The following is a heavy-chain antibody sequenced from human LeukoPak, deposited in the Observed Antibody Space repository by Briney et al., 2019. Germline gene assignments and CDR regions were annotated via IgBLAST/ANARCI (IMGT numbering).Heavy chain of an antibody. J-gene: IGHJ2*01. Sequence: GGSLRLSCAASGFTFSTYAMNWVRQAPGKGLEWVAAISGSGGSTYYADSVKGRFTISRDNSKNTLYLQMNSLRAEDTAVYYCAKEAVVVMEWYFDLWGRGTLVTVSS. CDR3: AKEAVVVMEWYFDL. CDR1: GFTFSTYA. CDR2: ISGSGGST. V-gene: IGHV3-23*01. D-gene: IGHD2-15*01.